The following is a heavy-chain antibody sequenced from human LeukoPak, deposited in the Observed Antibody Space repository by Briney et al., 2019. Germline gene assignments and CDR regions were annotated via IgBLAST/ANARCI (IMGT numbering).Heavy chain of an antibody. CDR3: AGSICALAPFNL. CDR2: INTRNGDT. D-gene: IGHD2-15*01. J-gene: IGHJ3*01. CDR1: GYSFTTYG. Sequence: ASVKVSCKASGYSFTTYGITWVRQAPGQGLEWIGWINTRNGDTNYAQKFQDRVAMTKDTPANTIYMELRSLRSDDTARHYFAGSICALAPFNLWGEGTAVRVSS. V-gene: IGHV1-18*01.